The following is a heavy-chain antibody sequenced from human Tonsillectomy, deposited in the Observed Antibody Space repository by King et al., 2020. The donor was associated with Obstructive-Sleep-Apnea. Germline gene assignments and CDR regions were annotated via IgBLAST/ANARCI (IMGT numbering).Heavy chain of an antibody. Sequence: HVQLVESGGGVVQPGRSLRLSCVASGFTFSTYGMHWVRQAPGKGLEWVALIRNDGSDKYYADSVKGRFTISRDNSKNTLYLEMNSLRVEDTAVYYCASFNRFYYASESEYYVFDPWGQGTLVTVSS. CDR1: GFTFSTYG. V-gene: IGHV3-33*01. J-gene: IGHJ5*02. CDR3: ASFNRFYYASESEYYVFDP. CDR2: IRNDGSDK. D-gene: IGHD3-10*01.